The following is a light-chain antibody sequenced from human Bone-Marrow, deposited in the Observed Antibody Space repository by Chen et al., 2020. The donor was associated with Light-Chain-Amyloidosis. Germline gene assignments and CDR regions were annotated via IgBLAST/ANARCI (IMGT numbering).Light chain of an antibody. CDR2: EDT. J-gene: IGLJ3*02. Sequence: QSALTQPASVSGSPGQSITISCTGTSSDIGGYDLISWYQRHPGKAPKLIIYEDTERASGVSNRFSGSTSGNTASLTISGLQAEDEADYYCSSFAAGSTWVFGGGTSLTVL. CDR3: SSFAAGSTWV. CDR1: SSDIGGYDL. V-gene: IGLV2-23*01.